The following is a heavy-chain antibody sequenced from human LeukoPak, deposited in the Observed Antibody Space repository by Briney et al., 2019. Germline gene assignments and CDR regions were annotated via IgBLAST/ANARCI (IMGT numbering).Heavy chain of an antibody. CDR2: IVPNSGVT. CDR1: GYTFTDYY. Sequence: ASVKVSCKTSGYTFTDYYIHWVRQAPGQGLEWMGWIVPNSGVTNYAQRFQGRLTTTTGTSISTAYLELTRLRYDDTAVYYCATLGGTSFDYWGQGPLVTVSS. CDR3: ATLGGTSFDY. D-gene: IGHD1-1*01. J-gene: IGHJ4*02. V-gene: IGHV1-2*02.